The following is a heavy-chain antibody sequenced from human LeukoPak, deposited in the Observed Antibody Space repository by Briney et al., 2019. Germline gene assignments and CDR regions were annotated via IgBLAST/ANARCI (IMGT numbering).Heavy chain of an antibody. V-gene: IGHV3-7*01. CDR3: ARDIVVVPAAMRAPQLHYMDV. CDR2: IKQDGSEK. D-gene: IGHD2-2*01. Sequence: GGSLRLSCAASGFTFSSYWMSWVRQAPGKGLEWVANIKQDGSEKYYVDSVKGRFTISRDNAKNSLYLQMNSLRAEDTAVYYCARDIVVVPAAMRAPQLHYMDVWGKGTTVTASS. CDR1: GFTFSSYW. J-gene: IGHJ6*03.